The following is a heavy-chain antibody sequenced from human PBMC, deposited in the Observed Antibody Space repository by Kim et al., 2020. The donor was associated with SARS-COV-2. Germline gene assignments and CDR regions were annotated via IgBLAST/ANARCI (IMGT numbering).Heavy chain of an antibody. D-gene: IGHD3-10*01. J-gene: IGHJ4*02. Sequence: GGSLRLSCAASGFTFSSYGMHWVRQAPGKGLEWVAVISYDGSNKYYADSVKGRFTISRDNSKNTLYLQMNSLRAEDTAVYYCAKDPQLWFGDFGSRDYWGQGTLVTVSS. V-gene: IGHV3-30*18. CDR2: ISYDGSNK. CDR3: AKDPQLWFGDFGSRDY. CDR1: GFTFSSYG.